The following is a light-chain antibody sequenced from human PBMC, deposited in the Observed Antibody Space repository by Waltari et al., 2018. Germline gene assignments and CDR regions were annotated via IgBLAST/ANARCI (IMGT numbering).Light chain of an antibody. CDR2: DVS. CDR1: SSDVGGYGY. Sequence: QSALTQPASVSGSPGQAITISCTGTSSDVGGYGYVSRYQQHPGKAPKLIIYDVSKRPSGVSSRFSGSKFGNTCSLTISWLQADDEADYYCNSYTSSSSLFGGGTRLTVL. J-gene: IGLJ2*01. CDR3: NSYTSSSSL. V-gene: IGLV2-14*03.